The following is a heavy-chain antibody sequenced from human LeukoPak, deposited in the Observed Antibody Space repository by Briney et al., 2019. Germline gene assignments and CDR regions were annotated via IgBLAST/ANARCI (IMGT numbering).Heavy chain of an antibody. D-gene: IGHD2-8*01. J-gene: IGHJ1*01. CDR3: ASCHCTNGVCYGECEYFQH. CDR2: ISPYNGNT. CDR1: GYTFTSYG. Sequence: ASVKVSCKASGYTFTSYGIIWVRQAPGRGLEWMGWISPYNGNTNYAQKLQGRVTMTTDTSTSTAYMELRSLRSDDTAVYYCASCHCTNGVCYGECEYFQHWGQGTQVTVSS. V-gene: IGHV1-18*01.